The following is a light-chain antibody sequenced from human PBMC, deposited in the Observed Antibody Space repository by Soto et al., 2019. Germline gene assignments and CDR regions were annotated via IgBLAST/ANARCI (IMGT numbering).Light chain of an antibody. Sequence: QSVLTQQPSASGTPGQRVTISCSGSSSNIGSNTVNWYQQLPGTAPTLLIYSNNQRPSGVPDRFSGSKSGTSASLAVNGLQSEDEADYYCAAWDDSLNVPLFGGGTKLTVL. CDR1: SSNIGSNT. V-gene: IGLV1-44*01. CDR2: SNN. CDR3: AAWDDSLNVPL. J-gene: IGLJ3*02.